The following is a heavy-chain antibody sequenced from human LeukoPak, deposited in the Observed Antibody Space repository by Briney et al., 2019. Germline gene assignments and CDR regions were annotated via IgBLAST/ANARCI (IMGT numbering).Heavy chain of an antibody. CDR3: AKDRISGDPKFFDL. CDR1: GFTFSTYA. Sequence: GGSLRLSCAAAGFTFSTYAMRWVRQGPGKGREWGAAISDGGTYYAASVKGRFTISRDSSKTTLYLQMNSLRAEDTALYYCAKDRISGDPKFFDLWGRGTLVTVSS. J-gene: IGHJ2*01. D-gene: IGHD3-3*01. V-gene: IGHV3-23*01. CDR2: ISDGGT.